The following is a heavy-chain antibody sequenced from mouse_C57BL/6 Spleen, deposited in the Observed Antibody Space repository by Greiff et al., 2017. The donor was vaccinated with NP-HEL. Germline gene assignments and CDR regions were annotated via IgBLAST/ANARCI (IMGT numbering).Heavy chain of an antibody. CDR2: IHPNSGST. CDR3: ARFTTVVATRFDY. J-gene: IGHJ2*01. CDR1: GYTFTSYW. Sequence: QVQLQQSGAELVKPGASVKLSCKASGYTFTSYWMHWVKQRPGQGLEWIGMIHPNSGSTNYNEKFKSKATLTVDKSSSTAYMQLSSLTSEDSAVYYCARFTTVVATRFDYWGQGTTLTVSS. V-gene: IGHV1-64*01. D-gene: IGHD1-1*01.